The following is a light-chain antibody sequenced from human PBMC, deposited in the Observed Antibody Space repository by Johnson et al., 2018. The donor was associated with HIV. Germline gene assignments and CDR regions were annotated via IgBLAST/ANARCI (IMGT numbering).Light chain of an antibody. V-gene: IGLV1-44*01. CDR1: SSNIGTNA. Sequence: QAVLTQPPSASLTPGQRVTISCSGSSSNIGTNAVNWYQHLPGAAPKLLIFSDDERPSGVHDRFSASKSGTSASLAISGLQSEDESDYYCATWDDSLNGYVFGTGTKVTVL. J-gene: IGLJ1*01. CDR2: SDD. CDR3: ATWDDSLNGYV.